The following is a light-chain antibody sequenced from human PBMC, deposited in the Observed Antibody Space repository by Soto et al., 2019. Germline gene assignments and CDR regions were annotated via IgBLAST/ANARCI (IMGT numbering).Light chain of an antibody. CDR1: QTISSNY. CDR3: QLYGSSPKP. V-gene: IGKV3-20*01. Sequence: EILLTHSPGTLSLSTGERATLSCRATQTISSNYLAWYQQKPGQAPKLLIHGASTRATGIPDRFSGSGSGTDFYLTISRLEPEDFAVYYCQLYGSSPKPFGQGTKVDIK. J-gene: IGKJ1*01. CDR2: GAS.